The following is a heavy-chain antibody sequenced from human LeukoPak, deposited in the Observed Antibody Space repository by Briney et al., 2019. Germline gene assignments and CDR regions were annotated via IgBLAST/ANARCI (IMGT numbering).Heavy chain of an antibody. CDR3: ARGMQQLVQGDY. CDR2: INPSGGST. J-gene: IGHJ4*02. V-gene: IGHV1-46*01. Sequence: ASAKVSCKASGYTFTSYYMHWVRQAPGQGLEWMGIINPSGGSTSYAQKFQGRVTMPRDTSTSTVYREVSSVRSEDTAVYYCARGMQQLVQGDYWGQGTLVTVSS. D-gene: IGHD6-13*01. CDR1: GYTFTSYY.